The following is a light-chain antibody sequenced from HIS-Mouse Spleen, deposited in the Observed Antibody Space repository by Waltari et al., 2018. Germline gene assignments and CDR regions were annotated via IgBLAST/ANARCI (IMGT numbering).Light chain of an antibody. J-gene: IGKJ2*01. CDR1: QSISSW. CDR2: KAS. CDR3: QQYNSYPYT. Sequence: IQMTQSPSTLSASVGDRVTITCRASQSISSWLAWYQQKPGKAPKLLIYKASSLESEVPSRFSGSGSGTEFTLTISSLQPDDFATYYCQQYNSYPYTFGQGTKLEIK. V-gene: IGKV1-5*03.